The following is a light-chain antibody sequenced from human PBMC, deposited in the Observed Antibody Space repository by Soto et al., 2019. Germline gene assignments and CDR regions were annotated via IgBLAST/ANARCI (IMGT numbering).Light chain of an antibody. V-gene: IGLV1-40*01. J-gene: IGLJ1*01. CDR1: SSNIGAGYD. Sequence: QSVLTQPPSVSGAPGQRVTNSCTGSSSNIGAGYDVHGYQQLPGTAPKLLIYGKSNQPSGVPDRFSGSKSGTSAYLAITGLQAEDEADSYCQSYDSSLRGYVFGTGTKLTVL. CDR2: GKS. CDR3: QSYDSSLRGYV.